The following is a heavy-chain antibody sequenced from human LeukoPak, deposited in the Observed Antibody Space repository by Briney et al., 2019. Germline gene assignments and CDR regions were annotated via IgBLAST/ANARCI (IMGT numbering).Heavy chain of an antibody. V-gene: IGHV3-30*18. J-gene: IGHJ6*02. CDR3: AKDRGSCSSTSCYTRYYYDMDV. D-gene: IGHD2-2*02. CDR2: ISYDGSNK. CDR1: GFTFSSYG. Sequence: GGSLRLSCAASGFTFSSYGMHWVRQAPGKGLEWVAVISYDGSNKYYADSVKGRLTISRDNSKNTLYLQMNSLRTEDTAVYYCAKDRGSCSSTSCYTRYYYDMDVWGQGTTVTVSS.